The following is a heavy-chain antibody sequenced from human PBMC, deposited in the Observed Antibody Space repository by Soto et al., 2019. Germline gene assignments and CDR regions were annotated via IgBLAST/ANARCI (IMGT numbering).Heavy chain of an antibody. V-gene: IGHV3-21*06. CDR2: ISSTTNYI. CDR3: ARESEDLTSNFDY. J-gene: IGHJ4*02. CDR1: GFIFTRYS. Sequence: VGSLRLSCAASGFIFTRYSMNWVRQAPGKGLEWVSSISSTTNYIYYGDSMKGRFTISRDNAKNSLYLEMNSLRAEDTAVYYYARESEDLTSNFDYWGQGTLVTVSS.